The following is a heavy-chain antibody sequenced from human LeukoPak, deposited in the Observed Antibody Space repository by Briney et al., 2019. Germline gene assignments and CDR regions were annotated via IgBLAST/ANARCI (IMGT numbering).Heavy chain of an antibody. CDR2: LYSGDTT. CDR3: ARRLLTGYYEF. V-gene: IGHV3-66*01. J-gene: IGHJ4*02. Sequence: SGGSLRLSCAASGFTFSSYSMNWVRQAPGKGLEWVSALYSGDTTYYANSVKGRFTISRDNSKNMLYPQMNSLRAEDTAVYYCARRLLTGYYEFWGQGTLVTVSS. D-gene: IGHD3-9*01. CDR1: GFTFSSYS.